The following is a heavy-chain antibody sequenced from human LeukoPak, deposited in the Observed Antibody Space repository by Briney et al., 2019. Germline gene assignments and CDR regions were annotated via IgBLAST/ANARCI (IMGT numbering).Heavy chain of an antibody. CDR3: AIPHYYYSSGYSGLGY. V-gene: IGHV1-24*01. Sequence: VASVKVSCKVSGYTLTELSMHWVRQAPGKGLEWMGGFDIEDGEAIYAQKFQGRVTMTEDTSTDTVYMELTSLRSKDTAVYYCAIPHYYYSSGYSGLGYWGQGTLVTVSS. D-gene: IGHD3-22*01. CDR1: GYTLTELS. CDR2: FDIEDGEA. J-gene: IGHJ4*02.